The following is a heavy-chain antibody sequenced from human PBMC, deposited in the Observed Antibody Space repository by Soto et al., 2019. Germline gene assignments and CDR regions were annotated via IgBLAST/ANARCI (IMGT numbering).Heavy chain of an antibody. Sequence: PGGSLRLSCAASGFTFSSYAMSWVRQAPGKGLEWVSAISGSGGSTYYADSVKGRFTISRDNSKNTLYLQMNSLRAEDTAVYYCARDSKRGYSGYDKLDYWGQGTLVTVSS. CDR3: ARDSKRGYSGYDKLDY. CDR1: GFTFSSYA. D-gene: IGHD5-12*01. V-gene: IGHV3-23*01. CDR2: ISGSGGST. J-gene: IGHJ4*02.